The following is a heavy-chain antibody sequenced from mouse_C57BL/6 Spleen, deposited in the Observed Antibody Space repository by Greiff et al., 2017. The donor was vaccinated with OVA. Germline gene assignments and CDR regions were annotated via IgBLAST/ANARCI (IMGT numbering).Heavy chain of an antibody. J-gene: IGHJ3*01. CDR1: GFTFSSYA. D-gene: IGHD2-4*01. CDR2: ISDGGSYT. CDR3: ARSYYDYDWFAY. V-gene: IGHV5-4*01. Sequence: EVQLVESGGSLVKPGGSLKLSCAASGFTFSSYAMSWVRQTPEKRLEWVATISDGGSYTYYPDNVKGRFTISRDNAKNNLYLQMSHLKSEDTAMYYCARSYYDYDWFAYWGQGTLVTVSA.